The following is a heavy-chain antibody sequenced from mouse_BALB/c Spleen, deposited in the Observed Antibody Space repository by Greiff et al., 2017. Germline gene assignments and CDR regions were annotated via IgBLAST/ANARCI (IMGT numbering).Heavy chain of an antibody. Sequence: EVKLVESGGGLVQPGGSLRLSCATSGFTFTDYYMSWVRQPPGKALEWLGFIRNKANGYTTEYSASVKGRFTISRDNSQSILYLQMNTLRAEDSATYYCARDMTYGNPWFAYWGQGTLVTVSA. D-gene: IGHD2-1*01. CDR2: IRNKANGYTT. CDR3: ARDMTYGNPWFAY. V-gene: IGHV7-3*02. J-gene: IGHJ3*01. CDR1: GFTFTDYY.